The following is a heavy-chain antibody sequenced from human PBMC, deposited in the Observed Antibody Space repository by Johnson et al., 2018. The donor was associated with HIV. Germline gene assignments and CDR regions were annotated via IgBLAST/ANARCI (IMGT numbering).Heavy chain of an antibody. CDR2: IFSVGNT. V-gene: IGHV3-66*02. CDR3: ARDGRYLVPRGGFDV. J-gene: IGHJ3*01. CDR1: GITVNTNY. D-gene: IGHD3-10*01. Sequence: VQLVESGGGLVQSGESLRLSCAASGITVNTNYMSWVRRAPGKGLEWVSVIFSVGNTYYADSVKGRFTISRDNSRNMLYLQMNSLRPEDTAVCYCARDGRYLVPRGGFDVWGPGTVVTVSS.